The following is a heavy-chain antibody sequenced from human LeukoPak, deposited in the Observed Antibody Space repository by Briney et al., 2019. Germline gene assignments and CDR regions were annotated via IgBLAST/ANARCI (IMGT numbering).Heavy chain of an antibody. Sequence: SETLSLTCTVSGGSISSYYWSWIRQPPGKGLEWIGYIYYSGSTNYNPSLKSRVTISVDTSKNQFSLKLSSVTAADTAVYYCASMAVGATDFDYWGQGTPVTVSS. CDR3: ASMAVGATDFDY. CDR1: GGSISSYY. J-gene: IGHJ4*02. V-gene: IGHV4-59*01. CDR2: IYYSGST. D-gene: IGHD1-26*01.